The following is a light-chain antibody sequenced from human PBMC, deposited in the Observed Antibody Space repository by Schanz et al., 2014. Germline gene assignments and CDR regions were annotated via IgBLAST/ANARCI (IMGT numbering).Light chain of an antibody. CDR2: DAS. J-gene: IGKJ1*01. Sequence: EIVLTQSPATLSLSPGERATLSCRASQSVGRYLAWYQQKPGQAPRLLISDASDRATGIPARFSGSGSGTDFTLTISSLEPEDFAVYYCQQYGSSPWTFGQGTKVEIK. V-gene: IGKV3-11*01. CDR1: QSVGRY. CDR3: QQYGSSPWT.